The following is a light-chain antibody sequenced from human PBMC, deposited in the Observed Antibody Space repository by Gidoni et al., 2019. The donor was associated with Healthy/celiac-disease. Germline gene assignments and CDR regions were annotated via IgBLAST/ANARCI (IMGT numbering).Light chain of an antibody. Sequence: DIQMTQSPSSLSASVGDRVTITCRASQSISSYINWYQQKPGKAPKLLIYAASSLQSGVPSRFSGSGSGTDFILTISSLQPEDFATYYCQQSYSTPQTFGHGTKVEIK. CDR2: AAS. V-gene: IGKV1-39*01. CDR1: QSISSY. J-gene: IGKJ1*01. CDR3: QQSYSTPQT.